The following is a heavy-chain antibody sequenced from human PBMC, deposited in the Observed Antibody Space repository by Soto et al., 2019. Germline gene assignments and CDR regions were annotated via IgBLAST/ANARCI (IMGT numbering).Heavy chain of an antibody. CDR1: VASISSGGYY. J-gene: IGHJ5*02. D-gene: IGHD3-22*01. Sequence: QVQLQESGPGLVKPSQTLSLTCTVSVASISSGGYYWSWIRQHPGEGLEWIGYIYYSGSTSYNPSLKSRVPISVDTSKNQFSLKLSSVTAADTAVYYCARESKYDTSGYPPWFAPWGQGTLVTVSS. V-gene: IGHV4-31*03. CDR3: ARESKYDTSGYPPWFAP. CDR2: IYYSGST.